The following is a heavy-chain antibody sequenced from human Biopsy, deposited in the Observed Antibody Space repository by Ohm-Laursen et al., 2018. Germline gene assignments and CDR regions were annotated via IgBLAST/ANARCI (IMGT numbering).Heavy chain of an antibody. V-gene: IGHV4-4*07. Sequence: GTLSLTCTVSGGSINSYYWSWMRQPPGKGLEWIGRLFTSGTTNDSPSLNNRVTLSVDTSKNQFALRLTCVTAADTAVYYCVRGGSGSFPFDYWGPGTLVTVSS. CDR3: VRGGSGSFPFDY. CDR2: LFTSGTT. CDR1: GGSINSYY. J-gene: IGHJ4*02. D-gene: IGHD3-10*01.